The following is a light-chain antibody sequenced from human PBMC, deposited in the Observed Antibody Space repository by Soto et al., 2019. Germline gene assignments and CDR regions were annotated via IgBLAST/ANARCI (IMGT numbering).Light chain of an antibody. Sequence: QSALTQPRSVSGSPGQSVTISCTGARSDVGGYRFVSWYQQHPDKAPKLMIYDVDKRPSGVPDRFSGSKSGNTASLTISGLQAEDEADYFCCSDAGGFTRVFGGGTKLTVL. CDR2: DVD. J-gene: IGLJ3*02. CDR3: CSDAGGFTRV. CDR1: RSDVGGYRF. V-gene: IGLV2-11*01.